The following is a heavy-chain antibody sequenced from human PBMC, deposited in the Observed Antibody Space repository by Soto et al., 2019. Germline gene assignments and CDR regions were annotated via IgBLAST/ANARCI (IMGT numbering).Heavy chain of an antibody. CDR1: GGSISSSSYY. D-gene: IGHD3-10*01. CDR3: ARLFGAPDWFDP. Sequence: SETLSLTCTVSGGSISSSSYYWGWIRQPPGKGLEWIGSIFYSGSTYYNPSLKSRVTISVDTSKNQFSLKLSSVTAADTAVYYCARLFGAPDWFDPWGQGTLVTVSS. V-gene: IGHV4-39*01. CDR2: IFYSGST. J-gene: IGHJ5*02.